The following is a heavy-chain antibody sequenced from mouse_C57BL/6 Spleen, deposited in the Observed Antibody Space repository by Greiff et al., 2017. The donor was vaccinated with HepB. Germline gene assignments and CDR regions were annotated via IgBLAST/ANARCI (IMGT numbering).Heavy chain of an antibody. CDR1: GYTFTDYE. CDR3: TRGAYSNYSWFAY. Sequence: QVQLQQSGAELVRPGASVTLSCKASGYTFTDYEMHWVKQTPVHGLEWIGAIDPETGGTAYNQKFKGKAILTADKSSSTAYMELRSLTSEDSAVYYGTRGAYSNYSWFAYWGQGTLVTVA. CDR2: IDPETGGT. V-gene: IGHV1-15*01. D-gene: IGHD2-5*01. J-gene: IGHJ3*01.